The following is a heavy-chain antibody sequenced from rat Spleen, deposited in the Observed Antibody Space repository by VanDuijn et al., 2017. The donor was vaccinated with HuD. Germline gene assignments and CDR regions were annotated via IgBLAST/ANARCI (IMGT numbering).Heavy chain of an antibody. CDR2: INYSGST. V-gene: IGHV3-1*01. J-gene: IGHJ2*01. CDR3: AREGATVDY. CDR1: GFSITTHY. D-gene: IGHD1-8*01. Sequence: QLQESGPGLVKPSQSLSLTCSVTGFSITTHYWDWIRKFPGNKMEWMGYINYSGSTTYNPSLKSRISITRDSSKNQFFLQLNSVTPEDTATYYCAREGATVDYWGQGVMVTVSS.